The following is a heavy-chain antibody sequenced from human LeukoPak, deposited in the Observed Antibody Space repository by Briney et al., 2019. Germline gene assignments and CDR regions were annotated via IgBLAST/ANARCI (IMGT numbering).Heavy chain of an antibody. CDR1: GGTFSSYA. J-gene: IGHJ1*01. Sequence: SVKVSCKASGGTFSSYAISWVRQAPGQGLEWMGGIIPIFGTSNYAQKFQGRVTITTDESTSTAYMELSSLRSEDTAVYYCARDLPNLSSGWTVEYFQHWGQGTLVTVSS. CDR2: IIPIFGTS. CDR3: ARDLPNLSSGWTVEYFQH. V-gene: IGHV1-69*05. D-gene: IGHD6-19*01.